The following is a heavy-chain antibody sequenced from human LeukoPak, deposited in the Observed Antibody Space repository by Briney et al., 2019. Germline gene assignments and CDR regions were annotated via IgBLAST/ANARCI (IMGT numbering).Heavy chain of an antibody. CDR2: INPSGGST. CDR3: AAGGAYEFRDDY. V-gene: IGHV1-46*01. Sequence: ASVKVSCKASGYTFSSYYMHWVRQAPGQGLEWMGIINPSGGSTNYAQKFQGRVTITADESTSTAYMELSSLTAEDMAVYYCAAGGAYEFRDDYWGQGTLVTVSS. CDR1: GYTFSSYY. J-gene: IGHJ4*02. D-gene: IGHD3-3*01.